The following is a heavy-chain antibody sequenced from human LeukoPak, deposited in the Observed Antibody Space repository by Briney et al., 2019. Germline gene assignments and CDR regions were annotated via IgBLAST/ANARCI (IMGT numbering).Heavy chain of an antibody. CDR3: ARRPEGDGYQFDY. CDR1: GFTFSSYA. CDR2: ISYDGSNK. V-gene: IGHV3-30-3*01. Sequence: GGSLRLSCAASGFTFSSYAMHGVRQAPGKGLGWVAVISYDGSNKYYADSVKGRFTSSRDNSKNTLYLQMNSLRAEDTAVYYCARRPEGDGYQFDYWGQGTLVTVSS. J-gene: IGHJ4*02. D-gene: IGHD5-24*01.